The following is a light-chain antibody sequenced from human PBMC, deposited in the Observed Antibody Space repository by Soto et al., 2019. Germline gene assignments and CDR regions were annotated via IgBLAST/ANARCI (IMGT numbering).Light chain of an antibody. J-gene: IGKJ1*01. CDR1: QSVSSSY. V-gene: IGKV3-20*01. CDR2: GAS. Sequence: EIVLTQSPGTLSLSPGERATLSCRASQSVSSSYLAWYQQKPGQAPRLLIYGASSRATGIPARFSGSGSGTEFTLTISSLQSEAFAVYYCQQYNSYSPTFGQGTKVDIK. CDR3: QQYNSYSPT.